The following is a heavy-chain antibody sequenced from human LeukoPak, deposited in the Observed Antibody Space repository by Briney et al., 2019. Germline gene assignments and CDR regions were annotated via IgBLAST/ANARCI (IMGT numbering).Heavy chain of an antibody. J-gene: IGHJ3*02. Sequence: GGSLRLSCAASGFTFDDYGMSWVRQAPGKGLEWVSGINWNGGSTGYADSVKGRFTTSRDNAKNSLYLQMNSLRAEDTALYYCARDSPFIIHYYDSSFNAFDIWGQGTMVTVSS. CDR1: GFTFDDYG. CDR3: ARDSPFIIHYYDSSFNAFDI. V-gene: IGHV3-20*04. D-gene: IGHD3-22*01. CDR2: INWNGGST.